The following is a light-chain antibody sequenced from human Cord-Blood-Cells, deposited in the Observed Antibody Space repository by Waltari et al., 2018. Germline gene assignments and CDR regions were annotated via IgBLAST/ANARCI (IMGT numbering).Light chain of an antibody. Sequence: DIQMTQSPSSLSASVGDRVTITCQASQDISNYLNWYQQKPGKAPKPLIYDASNLETGVPSRFSGSGSGTDFTFPISSLQPEDIATYYCQQYDNLPPLTFGGGTKVEIK. CDR3: QQYDNLPPLT. J-gene: IGKJ4*01. CDR1: QDISNY. V-gene: IGKV1-33*01. CDR2: DAS.